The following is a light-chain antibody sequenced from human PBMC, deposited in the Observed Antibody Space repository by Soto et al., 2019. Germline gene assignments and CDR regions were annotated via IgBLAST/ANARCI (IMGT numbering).Light chain of an antibody. J-gene: IGKJ4*02. CDR2: DAT. V-gene: IGKV3-11*01. CDR1: QSVVRS. Sequence: EIVLTQSPVTLSLSPGDTATLSCRASQSVVRSVAWYQQKPGQAPRLLIYDATIRASGIPARFSGSGSGTDFSRTISRLEPEEFAVYYCQQCYHWPTLTFGGGTKVEGK. CDR3: QQCYHWPTLT.